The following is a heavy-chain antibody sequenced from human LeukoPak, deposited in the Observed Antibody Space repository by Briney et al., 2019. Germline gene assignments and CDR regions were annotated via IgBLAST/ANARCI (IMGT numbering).Heavy chain of an antibody. V-gene: IGHV5-51*01. CDR2: IYPGDSDT. D-gene: IGHD4/OR15-4a*01. Sequence: GESLQISCKGSGYSFTSYWIGWVRPMPGKGLEWMGIIYPGDSDTRYSPSFQGQVTISADKSISTAYLQWSSLKASDTAMYYCARHRLTDAFDIWGQGTMVTVSS. CDR3: ARHRLTDAFDI. J-gene: IGHJ3*02. CDR1: GYSFTSYW.